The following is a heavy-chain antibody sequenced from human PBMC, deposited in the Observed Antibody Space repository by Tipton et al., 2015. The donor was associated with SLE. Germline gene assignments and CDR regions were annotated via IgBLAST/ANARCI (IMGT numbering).Heavy chain of an antibody. J-gene: IGHJ5*02. Sequence: TLSLTCAVYGGSFSGYYWSWIRQPPGKGLEWIGEINHSGSTNYNPSLKSRVTISVDTSKNQFSLKLSSVTAADTAVYYCARHEYYDSSGYPNWFDPWGQGTLVTVSS. CDR2: INHSGST. V-gene: IGHV4-34*01. CDR1: GGSFSGYY. CDR3: ARHEYYDSSGYPNWFDP. D-gene: IGHD3-22*01.